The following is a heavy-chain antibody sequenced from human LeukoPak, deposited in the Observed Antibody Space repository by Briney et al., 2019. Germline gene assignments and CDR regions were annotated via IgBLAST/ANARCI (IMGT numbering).Heavy chain of an antibody. J-gene: IGHJ4*02. CDR2: IYSGGST. Sequence: GGSLRLSCAASGFTFSSNYMSWVRQAPGKGLEWVSVIYSGGSTYYADSVKGRFTISRDNSKNTLYLQMNSLGAEDTAVYYCARSPPHYGDYTFDYWGQGTLVTVSS. CDR1: GFTFSSNY. CDR3: ARSPPHYGDYTFDY. D-gene: IGHD4-17*01. V-gene: IGHV3-53*01.